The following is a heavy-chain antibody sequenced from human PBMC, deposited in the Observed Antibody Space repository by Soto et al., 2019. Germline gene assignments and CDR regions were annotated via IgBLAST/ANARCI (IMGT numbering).Heavy chain of an antibody. CDR2: IYFRGST. V-gene: IGHV4-59*01. J-gene: IGHJ3*02. Sequence: PSETLSLTCTVSGGSISSYYWSWIRQPPGKGLEWIGYIYFRGSTNYNPSLKSRVTISVDTSKNQFSLKLSSVTAADTAVYYCARDYYDSSGYYHTDDAFDIWGQGTMVTVSS. CDR1: GGSISSYY. D-gene: IGHD3-22*01. CDR3: ARDYYDSSGYYHTDDAFDI.